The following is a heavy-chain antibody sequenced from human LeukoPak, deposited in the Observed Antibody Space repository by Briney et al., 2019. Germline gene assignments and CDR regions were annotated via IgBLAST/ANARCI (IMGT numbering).Heavy chain of an antibody. V-gene: IGHV3-30*18. Sequence: GGSLRLSCAASGFTFSSYGMHWVRQAPGKGLEWVAVISYDGSNKYYADSVKGRFTISRDNSKNTLYLQMNSLRAEDTAVYYCAKDYCSSTSSPNYWGQGTLVTVSS. D-gene: IGHD2-2*01. CDR2: ISYDGSNK. CDR3: AKDYCSSTSSPNY. J-gene: IGHJ4*02. CDR1: GFTFSSYG.